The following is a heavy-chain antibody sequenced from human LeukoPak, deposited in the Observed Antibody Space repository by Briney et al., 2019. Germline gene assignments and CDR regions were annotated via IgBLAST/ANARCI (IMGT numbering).Heavy chain of an antibody. Sequence: ASVKVSCRASGYTFTSYGISWVRQAPGQGLEWMGWISAYNGNTNYAQKLQGRVTMTTDTSTSTAYMELRSLRSDDTAVYYCARGKPYSSGWYHFDYWGQGTLVTVSS. CDR3: ARGKPYSSGWYHFDY. CDR2: ISAYNGNT. CDR1: GYTFTSYG. D-gene: IGHD6-19*01. J-gene: IGHJ4*02. V-gene: IGHV1-18*01.